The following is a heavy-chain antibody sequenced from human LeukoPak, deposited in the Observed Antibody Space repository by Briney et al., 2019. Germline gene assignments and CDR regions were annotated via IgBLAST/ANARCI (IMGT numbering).Heavy chain of an antibody. CDR3: ARGGGLEWLLYRSDWFDP. CDR1: GYTFINYY. V-gene: IGHV1-46*01. D-gene: IGHD3-3*01. Sequence: GASVRISCKASGYTFINYYLHWVRQAPGQGLEWMGIVDPSGRSTSHAQKFQGRVTMTRDTSISTAYMELSRLRSDDMAVYYCARGGGLEWLLYRSDWFDPWGQGTLVTVSS. CDR2: VDPSGRST. J-gene: IGHJ5*02.